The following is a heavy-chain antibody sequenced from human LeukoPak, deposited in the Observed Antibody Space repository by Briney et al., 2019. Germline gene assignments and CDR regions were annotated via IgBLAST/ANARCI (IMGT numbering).Heavy chain of an antibody. CDR1: GFTFSSYS. V-gene: IGHV3-48*04. Sequence: PGGSLRLSCAASGFTFSSYSMNWVRQAPGKGLEWVSYISSSSSTIYYADSVKGRFTISRDNAKNSLYLQMNSLRAEDTAVYYCVSDFLTAQSLYGMAFGGQGTTVTVSS. D-gene: IGHD3-9*01. CDR2: ISSSSSTI. J-gene: IGHJ6*02. CDR3: VSDFLTAQSLYGMAF.